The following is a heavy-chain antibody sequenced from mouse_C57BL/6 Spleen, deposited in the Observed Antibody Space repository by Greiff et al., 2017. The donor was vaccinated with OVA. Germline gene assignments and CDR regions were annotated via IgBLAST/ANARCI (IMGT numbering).Heavy chain of an antibody. CDR1: GYTFTSYT. J-gene: IGHJ2*01. V-gene: IGHV1-4*01. CDR2: INPSSGYT. CDR3: ARDYYGSSFDYFDY. Sequence: VQLQESGAELARPGASVKMSCKASGYTFTSYTMHWVKQRPGQGLEWIGYINPSSGYTKYNQKFKDKATLTADKSSSTAYMQLSSLTSEDSAVYYCARDYYGSSFDYFDYWGQGTTLTVSS. D-gene: IGHD1-1*01.